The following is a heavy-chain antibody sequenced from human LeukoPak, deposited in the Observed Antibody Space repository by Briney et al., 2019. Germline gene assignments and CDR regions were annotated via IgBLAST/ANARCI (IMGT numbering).Heavy chain of an antibody. CDR1: GFALSSHW. Sequence: PGRSLRLSCAASGFALSSHWMTWVRQVPGRGPEWVANVNRGGSETDYLDSVKGRFTISKDNAKNSLYLQMNSLRAEDTALYHCARNNGMDVWGQGTTVIVSS. V-gene: IGHV3-7*03. CDR3: ARNNGMDV. J-gene: IGHJ6*02. CDR2: VNRGGSET.